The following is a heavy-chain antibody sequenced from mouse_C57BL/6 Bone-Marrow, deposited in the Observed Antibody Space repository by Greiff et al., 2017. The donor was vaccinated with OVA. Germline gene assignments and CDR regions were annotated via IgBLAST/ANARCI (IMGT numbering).Heavy chain of an antibody. CDR1: GYIFTSYW. Sequence: QVQLQQPGAELVRPGSSVKLSCKASGYIFTSYWMHWVKQRPIQGLEWIGNIDPSDSETHYNQKFKDKATLTVDKSSSTAYMQLSSLTSEDSAVYYCATGITTVVDWYFDVWGTGTTVTVSS. D-gene: IGHD1-1*01. CDR2: IDPSDSET. CDR3: ATGITTVVDWYFDV. V-gene: IGHV1-52*01. J-gene: IGHJ1*03.